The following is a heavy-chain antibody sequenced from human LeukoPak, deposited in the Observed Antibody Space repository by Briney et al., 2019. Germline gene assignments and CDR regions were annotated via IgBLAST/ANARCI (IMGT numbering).Heavy chain of an antibody. V-gene: IGHV3-21*04. CDR2: ISSSSSYI. CDR3: AKGFYCSSSTCLDY. D-gene: IGHD2-2*01. Sequence: GGSLRLSCVASGFTFSSHSMNWVRQAPGKGLEWVSSISSSSSYIYYADSVKGRFTISRDNAKNSLYLQMNSLRAEDTAVYYCAKGFYCSSSTCLDYWGQGTLVTVSS. J-gene: IGHJ4*02. CDR1: GFTFSSHS.